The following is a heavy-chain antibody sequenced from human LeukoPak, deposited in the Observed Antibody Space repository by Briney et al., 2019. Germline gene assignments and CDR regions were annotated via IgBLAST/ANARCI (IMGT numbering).Heavy chain of an antibody. D-gene: IGHD6-19*01. CDR3: AREDIAVAGCNDY. CDR1: GFTFSSYW. V-gene: IGHV3-7*01. CDR2: IKQDGSEK. Sequence: PGGSLRLSCAASGFTFSSYWMSWVRQAPGKGLDWVANIKQDGSEKYYVDSVKGRFTISRDNAKNSLYLQMNSLRAEDTAVYYCAREDIAVAGCNDYWGQGTLVTVSS. J-gene: IGHJ4*02.